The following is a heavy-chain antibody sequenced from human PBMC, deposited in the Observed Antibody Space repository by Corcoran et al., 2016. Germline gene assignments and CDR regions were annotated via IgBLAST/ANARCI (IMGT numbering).Heavy chain of an antibody. CDR2: INHSGST. J-gene: IGHJ4*02. CDR3: ARLTAMVPGGYYFDY. V-gene: IGHV4-34*01. Sequence: QVQLQQWGAGLSKPSETLSLTCAVYGGSFSGYYWSWIRQPPGKGLEWIGEINHSGSTNYNPSLKSRVTISVDTSKNQFSLKLSSVTAADTAVYYCARLTAMVPGGYYFDYWGQGTLVTVSS. CDR1: GGSFSGYY. D-gene: IGHD5-18*01.